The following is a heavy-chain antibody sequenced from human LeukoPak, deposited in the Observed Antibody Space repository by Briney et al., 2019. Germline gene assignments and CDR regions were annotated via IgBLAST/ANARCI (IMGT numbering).Heavy chain of an antibody. CDR1: GFTFTDEY. J-gene: IGHJ4*02. D-gene: IGHD2-2*01. Sequence: ASVKVSCKSSGFTFTDEYIHWVRQAPGQGLEWMGWINPYSGAINYAQKFQGRVTLTRDTSISTAYMELSRLTAGDTAVYYCARDPKSQLLLDYWGQGTLVTVSS. CDR2: INPYSGAI. CDR3: ARDPKSQLLLDY. V-gene: IGHV1-2*02.